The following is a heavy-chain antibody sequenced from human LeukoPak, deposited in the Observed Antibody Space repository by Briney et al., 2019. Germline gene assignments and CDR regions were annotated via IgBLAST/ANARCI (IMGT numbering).Heavy chain of an antibody. Sequence: GGSLRLSCAASGFTFSSYSMNWVRQAPGKGLEWVSSISSSSSYTYYADSVKGRFTISRDNAKNSLYLQMNSLRAEDTAVYYCARVIQTFYYDSSGYYSSASIDFWGQGTLVTVSP. CDR3: ARVIQTFYYDSSGYYSSASIDF. D-gene: IGHD3-22*01. CDR2: ISSSSSYT. CDR1: GFTFSSYS. V-gene: IGHV3-21*01. J-gene: IGHJ4*02.